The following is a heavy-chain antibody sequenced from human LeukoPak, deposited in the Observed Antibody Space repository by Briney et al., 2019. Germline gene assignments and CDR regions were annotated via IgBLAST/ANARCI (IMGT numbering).Heavy chain of an antibody. CDR1: GFTFSTYG. V-gene: IGHV3-30*02. CDR2: IRYDGSNK. Sequence: GGSLRLSCEASGFTFSTYGMHWVRQAPGKGLEWVAFIRYDGSNKYYADSVKGRFTISRDNSKNTLYLQMNSLRAEDTAVYYCAKVDPMGAHHPFDYWGQGTLVTVSS. D-gene: IGHD1-26*01. CDR3: AKVDPMGAHHPFDY. J-gene: IGHJ4*02.